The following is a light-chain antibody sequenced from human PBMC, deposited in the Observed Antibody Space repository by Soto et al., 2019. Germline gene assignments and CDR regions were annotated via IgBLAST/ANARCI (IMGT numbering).Light chain of an antibody. V-gene: IGKV1-39*01. CDR2: AAS. J-gene: IGKJ2*01. Sequence: DIQLTQSPSSLSASVGDTVTITCRASQTITTLLDWYQQTPGKAPDLLIYAASRLQSGVPSRFSGSGSGTDFTLTISSLQPEDFATYYCQQYNSNPPTFGQGTRLQIK. CDR1: QTITTL. CDR3: QQYNSNPPT.